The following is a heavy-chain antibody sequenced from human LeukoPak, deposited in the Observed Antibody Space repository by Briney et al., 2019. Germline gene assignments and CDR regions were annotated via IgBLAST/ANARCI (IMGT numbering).Heavy chain of an antibody. Sequence: SETLSLTCTVSGGSISSGSHSWSWIRQPAGKGLQWIGRIFTSGHTDYNPSLKSRVTISVDSSKNQFSLKMISVTAADTAVYYCARAEEGHVNGYSAFWYFDLWGRGTLVTVSS. CDR1: GGSISSGSHS. CDR2: IFTSGHT. CDR3: ARAEEGHVNGYSAFWYFDL. V-gene: IGHV4-61*02. J-gene: IGHJ2*01. D-gene: IGHD3-22*01.